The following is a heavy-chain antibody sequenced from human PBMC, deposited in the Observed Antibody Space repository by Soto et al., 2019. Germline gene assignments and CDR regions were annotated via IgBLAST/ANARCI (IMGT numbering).Heavy chain of an antibody. CDR3: ARDTDNYDYVWGSYRPFDY. CDR1: GFTVSSNY. CDR2: IYSGGST. Sequence: LRLSCAASGFTVSSNYMSWVRQAPGKGLEWVSVIYSGGSTYYADSVKGRFTISRDNSKNTLYLQMNSLRAEDTAVYYCARDTDNYDYVWGSYRPFDYWGQGTLVTVSS. D-gene: IGHD3-16*02. V-gene: IGHV3-53*01. J-gene: IGHJ4*02.